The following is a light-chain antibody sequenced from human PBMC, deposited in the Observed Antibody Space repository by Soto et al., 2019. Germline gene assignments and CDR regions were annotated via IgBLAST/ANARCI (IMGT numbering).Light chain of an antibody. J-gene: IGKJ1*01. Sequence: DIVMTQSPDSLAVSLGERATINCKSSQSVLYSSNNKNYLAWYQQKPGQPPKLLIYWASTRESGVPDRFSGSGSGTDFTLTISSLQAEDLAVYYCHQYYSTLTFGQGTKVEIK. CDR1: QSVLYSSNNKNY. CDR2: WAS. CDR3: HQYYSTLT. V-gene: IGKV4-1*01.